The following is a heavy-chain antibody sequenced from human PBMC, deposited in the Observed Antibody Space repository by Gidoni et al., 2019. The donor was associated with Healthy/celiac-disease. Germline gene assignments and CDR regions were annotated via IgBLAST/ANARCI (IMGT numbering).Heavy chain of an antibody. CDR3: VKGGRVVVAALDY. CDR2: ISSNGGST. Sequence: EVQLVESGGGLVQPGGSLRLSCSASGFTFSSYAMHWVRQAPGKGLEYVSAISSNGGSTYYADSVKGRFTISRDNSKNTLYLQMSSLRAEDTAVYYCVKGGRVVVAALDYWGQGTLVTVSS. CDR1: GFTFSSYA. V-gene: IGHV3-64D*06. J-gene: IGHJ4*02. D-gene: IGHD2-15*01.